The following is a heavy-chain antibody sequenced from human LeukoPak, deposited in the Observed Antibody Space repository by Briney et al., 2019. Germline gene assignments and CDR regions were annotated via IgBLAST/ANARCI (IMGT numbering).Heavy chain of an antibody. Sequence: GGSLRLSCTASGFTFSTYAMSWVRQAPGEGLEWVSGISGSGGSTYYTDSVKGRFTISRDNSKNTLHLQMSSLRAEDTALYYCVKDRCDRTTCPEVWGQGTLVTVSS. CDR2: ISGSGGST. CDR1: GFTFSTYA. CDR3: VKDRCDRTTCPEV. J-gene: IGHJ4*02. D-gene: IGHD2-2*01. V-gene: IGHV3-23*01.